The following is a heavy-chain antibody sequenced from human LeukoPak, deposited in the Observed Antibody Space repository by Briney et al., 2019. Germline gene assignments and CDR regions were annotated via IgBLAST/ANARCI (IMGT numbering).Heavy chain of an antibody. J-gene: IGHJ4*02. V-gene: IGHV3-23*01. CDR1: GFTFSSYA. D-gene: IGHD5-18*01. Sequence: PGGSLRPSCAASGFTFSSYAMSWVRQAPGKGLEWVSAISGSGGSTYYADSVKGRFTISRDNSKNTLYLQMNSLRAEDTAVYYCANPGVDTAMALDYWGQGTLVTVSS. CDR3: ANPGVDTAMALDY. CDR2: ISGSGGST.